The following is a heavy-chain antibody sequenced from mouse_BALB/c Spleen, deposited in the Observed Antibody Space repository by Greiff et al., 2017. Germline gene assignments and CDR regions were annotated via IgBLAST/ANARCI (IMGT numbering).Heavy chain of an antibody. CDR3: ARWDYGSSYAFAY. CDR2: ISSGGGNT. J-gene: IGHJ3*01. V-gene: IGHV5-9*03. Sequence: EVQLVESGGGLVKPGGSLKLSCAASGFTFSSYTMSWVRQTPEKRLEWVATISSGGGNTYYPDSVKGRITISRDNAKNNLYLQMSSLRSEDTALYYCARWDYGSSYAFAYWGQGTLVTVSA. D-gene: IGHD1-1*01. CDR1: GFTFSSYT.